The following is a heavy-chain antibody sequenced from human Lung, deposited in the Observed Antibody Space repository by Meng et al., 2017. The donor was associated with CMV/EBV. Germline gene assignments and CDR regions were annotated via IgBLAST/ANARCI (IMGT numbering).Heavy chain of an antibody. V-gene: IGHV4-34*01. D-gene: IGHD5-12*01. J-gene: IGHJ4*02. CDR2: INHSGST. CDR1: GGSFSGYY. CDR3: ARGSSKWLRFFFAY. Sequence: SETLSLXXAVYGGSFSGYYWSWIRQPPGKGLEWIGEINHSGSTNYNPSLKSRVTISVDTSKNQFSLKLSSVTAADTAVYYCARGSSKWLRFFFAYWGQRPLVTVSS.